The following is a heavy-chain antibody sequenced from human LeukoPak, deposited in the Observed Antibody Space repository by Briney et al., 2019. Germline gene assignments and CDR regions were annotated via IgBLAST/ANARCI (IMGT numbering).Heavy chain of an antibody. D-gene: IGHD1-26*01. Sequence: GGSLRLSCAASGFTFSSYWMSWVRRAPGKGLEWVANIKQDGSEKYYVDSVKGRFTISRDNAKNSLYLQMNSLRAEDTAVYYCARGSSGSYLGGFDYWGQGTLVTVSS. CDR3: ARGSSGSYLGGFDY. CDR1: GFTFSSYW. CDR2: IKQDGSEK. J-gene: IGHJ4*02. V-gene: IGHV3-7*01.